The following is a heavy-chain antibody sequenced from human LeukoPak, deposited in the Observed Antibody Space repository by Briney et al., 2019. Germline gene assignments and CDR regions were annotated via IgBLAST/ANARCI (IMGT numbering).Heavy chain of an antibody. CDR3: AGKPPRRPQGLFDY. J-gene: IGHJ4*02. CDR1: GGTFSSYA. Sequence: GASVKVSCKASGGTFSSYAISWVRQAPGQGLEWMGGIIPIFGTANYAQKFQGRVTITADESTSTAYMELSSLRSEDTAVYYCAGKPPRRPQGLFDYWGQGTLVTVSS. D-gene: IGHD6-6*01. V-gene: IGHV1-69*13. CDR2: IIPIFGTA.